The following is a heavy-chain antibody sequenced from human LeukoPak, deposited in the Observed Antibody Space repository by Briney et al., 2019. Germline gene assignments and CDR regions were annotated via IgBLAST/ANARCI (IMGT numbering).Heavy chain of an antibody. CDR2: ISGSGGST. CDR3: AKARRRVEMATIGDYYYYTDV. D-gene: IGHD5-24*01. V-gene: IGHV3-23*01. CDR1: GFTFSSYA. J-gene: IGHJ6*03. Sequence: PGGSLRLSCAASGFTFSSYAMSWVRQAPGKGLEWVSAISGSGGSTYYADSVKGRFTISRDNSKNTLYLQMKSLRAEDTAVYYCAKARRRVEMATIGDYYYYTDVWGKGTTVTVSS.